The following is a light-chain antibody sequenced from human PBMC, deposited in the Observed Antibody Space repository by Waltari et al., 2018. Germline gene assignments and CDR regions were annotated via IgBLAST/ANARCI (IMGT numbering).Light chain of an antibody. CDR2: DDS. CDR3: QVWDGGRVV. J-gene: IGLJ3*02. V-gene: IGLV3-21*02. CDR1: HIERKS. Sequence: SYVLTQPPSESVAPGQEATITCGGHHIERKSVHWYLQKPGQAPVLVVYDDSDRAAGIPERFSGSKSGDTATLTISRVEAGDEADYSCQVWDGGRVVFGGGTKLTVL.